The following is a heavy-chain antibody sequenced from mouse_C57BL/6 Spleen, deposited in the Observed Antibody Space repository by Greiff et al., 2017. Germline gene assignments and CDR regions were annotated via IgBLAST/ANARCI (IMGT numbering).Heavy chain of an antibody. CDR3: ARTYYYGSSFFDY. V-gene: IGHV1-64*01. Sequence: QVQLQQPGAELVKPGASVKLSCKASGYTFTSYWMHWVKQRPGQGLEWIGMIHPNSGSTNYNEKFKSKATLTVDKSSSTAYMQLSSLTSEDSAVXYCARTYYYGSSFFDYWGQGTTLTVSS. D-gene: IGHD1-1*01. CDR2: IHPNSGST. J-gene: IGHJ2*01. CDR1: GYTFTSYW.